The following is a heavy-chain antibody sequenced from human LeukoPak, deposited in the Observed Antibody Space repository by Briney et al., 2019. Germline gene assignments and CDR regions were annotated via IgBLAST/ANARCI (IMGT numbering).Heavy chain of an antibody. V-gene: IGHV7-4-1*02. J-gene: IGHJ4*02. D-gene: IGHD3-22*01. CDR3: ARGYDSSGYFSD. CDR2: IDTNTGNP. CDR1: GYTFSSNA. Sequence: ASVKVSCKASGYTFSSNAINWVRRAPGQGLEWMGWIDTNTGNPTYAQGFIGQFVFSLDTSVSTAYLQISSLKAEDTAEYFCARGYDSSGYFSDWGQGTLVTVSS.